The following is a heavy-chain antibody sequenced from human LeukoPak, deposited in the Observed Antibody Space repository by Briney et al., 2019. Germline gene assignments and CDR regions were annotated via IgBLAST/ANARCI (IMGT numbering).Heavy chain of an antibody. Sequence: GGSLRLSCAASGFTFSSYGMHWVRQAPGKGLEWVAVIWYDGSNEYYADSVKGRFTISRDNSKNTLYLQMNSLRAEDTAVYYCARGWDDYVWGSYRNFDYWGQGTLVTVSS. V-gene: IGHV3-33*01. J-gene: IGHJ4*02. CDR3: ARGWDDYVWGSYRNFDY. D-gene: IGHD3-16*02. CDR2: IWYDGSNE. CDR1: GFTFSSYG.